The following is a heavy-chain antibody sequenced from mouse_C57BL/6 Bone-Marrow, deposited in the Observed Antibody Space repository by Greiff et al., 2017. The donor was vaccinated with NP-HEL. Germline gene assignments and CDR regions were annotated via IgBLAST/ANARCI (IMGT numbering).Heavy chain of an antibody. Sequence: QVQLQQPGAELVMPGASVKLSCKASGYTFTSYWMHWVKQRPGQGLEWIGEIDPSDSYTNYNQKFKGMSTLTVDKSSSTACMQLSGLTYEGSAVYYCATVVARNWCVDVWGTGATVTVSS. J-gene: IGHJ1*03. D-gene: IGHD1-1*01. CDR1: GYTFTSYW. CDR3: ATVVARNWCVDV. CDR2: IDPSDSYT. V-gene: IGHV1-69*01.